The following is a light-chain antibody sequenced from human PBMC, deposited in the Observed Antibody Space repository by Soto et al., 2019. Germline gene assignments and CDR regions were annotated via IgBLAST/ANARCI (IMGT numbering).Light chain of an antibody. CDR2: DVS. J-gene: IGLJ3*02. CDR1: SGDVGIFYY. V-gene: IGLV2-14*03. Sequence: QSVLTQPASVSGSPGQSITISCTGTSGDVGIFYYVSWYQHHPGKAPKIMIYDVSYRPSGVSDRFSGSKSGNTASLTISGLQAEDEADYYCSSYTTSNTLVFGGGTKVTVL. CDR3: SSYTTSNTLV.